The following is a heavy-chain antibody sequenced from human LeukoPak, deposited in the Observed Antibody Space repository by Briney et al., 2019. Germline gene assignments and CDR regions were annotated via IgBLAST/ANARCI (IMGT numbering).Heavy chain of an antibody. CDR1: GFTLSRNA. Sequence: GGSLRLSCAVSGFTLSRNAMTWVRQAPGKGLQWISSISVSGDATDYADSVKGRFTIYRDISKNTLYLQMNSLRVDDTAVYYCAKEIRPNDRWGQGTLVTVSS. V-gene: IGHV3-23*01. CDR2: ISVSGDAT. J-gene: IGHJ5*02. CDR3: AKEIRPNDR.